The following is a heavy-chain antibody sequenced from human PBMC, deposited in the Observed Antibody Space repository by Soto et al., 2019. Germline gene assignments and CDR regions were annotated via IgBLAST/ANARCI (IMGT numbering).Heavy chain of an antibody. V-gene: IGHV3-48*01. CDR2: ITSSTDTK. D-gene: IGHD6-13*01. CDR3: ARGLGTAAPEGFDY. Sequence: VRLVESGGGFVQPGGSLRLSCVASGFTFSTFSMNWVRQAPGEGLEWISYITSSTDTKYYADSVKGRFTISRDNAKNSLYLQMHSLRVEDTAVYYCARGLGTAAPEGFDYWGQGTQVTVSS. J-gene: IGHJ4*02. CDR1: GFTFSTFS.